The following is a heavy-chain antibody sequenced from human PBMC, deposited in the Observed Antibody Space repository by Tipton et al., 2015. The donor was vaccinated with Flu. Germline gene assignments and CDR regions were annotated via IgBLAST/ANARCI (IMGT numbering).Heavy chain of an antibody. Sequence: QLVQSGGGLIQPGGSLRLSCAASGFTVSNNHMNWVRQAPGKGLAWVSFIFSGGSTYYADSVKGRFTISRDTSKNSLYLRMKSLRVEDTAIYYCARDQGYGMNVWGQGTTVTVSS. CDR2: IFSGGST. CDR1: GFTVSNNH. J-gene: IGHJ6*02. V-gene: IGHV3-53*01. CDR3: ARDQGYGMNV.